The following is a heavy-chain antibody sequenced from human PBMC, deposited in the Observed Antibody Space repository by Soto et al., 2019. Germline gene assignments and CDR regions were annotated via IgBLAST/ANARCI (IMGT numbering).Heavy chain of an antibody. D-gene: IGHD6-19*01. CDR3: ARSSDEDSRIAVAGNFDY. V-gene: IGHV1-18*01. J-gene: IGHJ4*02. CDR1: GYTFTSYG. CDR2: ISAYNGNT. Sequence: ASVKVSCKASGYTFTSYGISWVRQAPGQGLEWMGWISAYNGNTNYAQKLQGRVTMTTDTSTSTAYMELRSLRSDDTAVYYCARSSDEDSRIAVAGNFDYWGQGTLVTVSS.